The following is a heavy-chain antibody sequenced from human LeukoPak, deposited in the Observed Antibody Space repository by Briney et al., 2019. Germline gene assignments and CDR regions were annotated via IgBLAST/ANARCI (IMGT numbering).Heavy chain of an antibody. J-gene: IGHJ4*02. CDR2: INEDGSTT. D-gene: IGHD1-26*01. V-gene: IGHV3-74*01. CDR1: GFTFSSNW. CDR3: VRDLGGRSGH. Sequence: PGGSLRLSCAASGFTFSSNWMHWFRKAPGKGLVWVSRINEDGSTTNYADSVKGRSTIFRDNAKNTLYLQMNSLRAEDTAVYYCVRDLGGRSGHWGQGTLVTVSS.